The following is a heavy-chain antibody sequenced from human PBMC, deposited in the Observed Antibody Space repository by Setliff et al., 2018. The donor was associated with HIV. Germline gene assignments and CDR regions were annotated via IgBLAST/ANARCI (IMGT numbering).Heavy chain of an antibody. CDR1: GYTLTELS. Sequence: ASVQVSCKVSGYTLTELSIHWVRQAPGKGLEWMGGFVPEHSETIYAQKFQGRVTMTEDTSTDTAFMELSGLTSEDTAVYYCATRGDLLGRRASTVTVYYYYLDVWGNGTTVTVSS. J-gene: IGHJ6*03. V-gene: IGHV1-24*01. D-gene: IGHD4-17*01. CDR2: FVPEHSET. CDR3: ATRGDLLGRRASTVTVYYYYLDV.